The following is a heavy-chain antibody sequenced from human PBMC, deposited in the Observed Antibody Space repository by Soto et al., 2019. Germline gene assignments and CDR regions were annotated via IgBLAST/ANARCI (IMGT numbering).Heavy chain of an antibody. CDR2: IKSKTDGGTT. D-gene: IGHD5-12*01. V-gene: IGHV3-15*07. CDR1: GFTFSNAW. J-gene: IGHJ4*02. Sequence: PGGSLRLSCAASGFTFSNAWMNWVRQAPGKGLEWVGRIKSKTDGGTTDYAAPVKGRFTISRDDSKNTLYLQMNSLKTEDTAVYYCTTDLGVATIWGNFDHWGQGTLVTVSS. CDR3: TTDLGVATIWGNFDH.